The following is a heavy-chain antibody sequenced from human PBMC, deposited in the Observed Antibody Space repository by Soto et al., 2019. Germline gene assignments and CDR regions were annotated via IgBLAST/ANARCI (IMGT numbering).Heavy chain of an antibody. D-gene: IGHD3-3*01. CDR1: GFKFDDHV. V-gene: IGHV3-9*01. Sequence: GGSLRLSCVASGFKFDDHVMHWVRQVPGKGLEWVGHINWDGYSIGYGDSVRGRFTISRDNAKNTLYLQMNSLRPEDTALYYCARSWSGSTRGRVDVWGRGTTVTVSS. CDR2: INWDGYSI. CDR3: ARSWSGSTRGRVDV. J-gene: IGHJ6*02.